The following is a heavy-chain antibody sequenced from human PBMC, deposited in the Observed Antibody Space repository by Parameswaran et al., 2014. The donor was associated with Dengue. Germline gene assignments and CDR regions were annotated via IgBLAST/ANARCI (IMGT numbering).Heavy chain of an antibody. Sequence: RWIRQPPGKGLEWIGEIYHSGSTNYNPSLKSRVTISVDKSKNQFSLKLSSVTAADTAVYYCARVTPSNCSGGSCYLSGWWFDPWGQGTLVTVSS. D-gene: IGHD2-15*01. V-gene: IGHV4-4*02. CDR3: ARVTPSNCSGGSCYLSGWWFDP. CDR2: IYHSGST. J-gene: IGHJ5*02.